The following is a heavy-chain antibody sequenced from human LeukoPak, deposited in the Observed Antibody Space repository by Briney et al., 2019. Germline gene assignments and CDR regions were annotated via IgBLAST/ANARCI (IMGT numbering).Heavy chain of an antibody. CDR2: IYHSGST. J-gene: IGHJ4*02. V-gene: IGHV4-38-2*02. D-gene: IGHD3-10*01. Sequence: PSETLSLTCTVSGYSISSGYYWGWIRQPPGKGLEWIGSIYHSGSTYYNPSLKSRVTISVDTSKNQFSLKLSSVTAADTAVYYCARWEGSGNPWGQGTLVTVSS. CDR1: GYSISSGYY. CDR3: ARWEGSGNP.